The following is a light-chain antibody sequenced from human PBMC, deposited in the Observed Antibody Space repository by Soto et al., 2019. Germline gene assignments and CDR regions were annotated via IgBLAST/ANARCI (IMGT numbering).Light chain of an antibody. J-gene: IGKJ1*01. Sequence: EIVLTQXXXTXXFXPXERATLPCRASQSVSSSYLAWYQQRPGQAPRLLIYGASSRAPGIPDRFSGSGSGTDFSLTISRLEPEDFAVYYCQQYGVSPRTFGQGTKVDIK. CDR1: QSVSSSY. CDR3: QQYGVSPRT. CDR2: GAS. V-gene: IGKV3-20*01.